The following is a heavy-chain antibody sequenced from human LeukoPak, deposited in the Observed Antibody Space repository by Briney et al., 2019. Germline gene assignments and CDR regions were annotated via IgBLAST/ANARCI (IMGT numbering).Heavy chain of an antibody. V-gene: IGHV2-70*11. CDR3: ARILRSSSWYGSYYYYYMDV. Sequence: SGPALVKPTQTLTLTCTFSGFSLSTSGMCVSWIRQPPGKALEWLARIDWDDDKYYSTSLKTRLTISKDTSKNQVVLTMTNMDPVDTATYYCARILRSSSWYGSYYYYYMDVWGKGTTVTISS. CDR2: IDWDDDK. D-gene: IGHD6-13*01. CDR1: GFSLSTSGMC. J-gene: IGHJ6*03.